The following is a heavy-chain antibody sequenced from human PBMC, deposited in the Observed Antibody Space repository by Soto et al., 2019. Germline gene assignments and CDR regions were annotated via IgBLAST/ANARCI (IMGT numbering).Heavy chain of an antibody. J-gene: IGHJ6*02. CDR2: IWYDGSNK. D-gene: IGHD3-3*01. CDR3: ARDWNGMDV. CDR1: GFTFSSYG. Sequence: QVQLVESGGGVVQPGRSLRLSCAASGFTFSSYGIHWVRQAPGKGLEWVAVIWYDGSNKYYADSVKGRFSISRDNSKNTVHLQMNSVTAEDTAEYDCARDWNGMDVWGQGTTVTVSS. V-gene: IGHV3-33*01.